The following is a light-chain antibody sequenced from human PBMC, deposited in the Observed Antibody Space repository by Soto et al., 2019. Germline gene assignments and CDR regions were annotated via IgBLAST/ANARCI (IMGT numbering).Light chain of an antibody. CDR2: GAS. CDR1: QRVSSN. Sequence: EIVMTQSPATLSVSPGERATLSCRASQRVSSNLAWYQQKPGQAPRLLIYGASTRATGIPARFSGGGSGTDFTLTISRLEPEDFAVYYCQQFSSYPLTFGGGTKVDIK. J-gene: IGKJ4*01. V-gene: IGKV3-15*01. CDR3: QQFSSYPLT.